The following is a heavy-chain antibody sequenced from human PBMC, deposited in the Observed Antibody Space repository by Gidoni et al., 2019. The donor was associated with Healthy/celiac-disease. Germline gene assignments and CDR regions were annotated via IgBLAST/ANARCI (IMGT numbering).Heavy chain of an antibody. CDR2: INHSGST. Sequence: GKGLEWIGEINHSGSTNYNPSLKSRVTISVDTSKNQFSLKLSSVTAADTAVYYCARDWVFDFWSGSYWYFDLWGRGTLVTVSS. D-gene: IGHD3-3*01. J-gene: IGHJ2*01. V-gene: IGHV4-34*01. CDR3: ARDWVFDFWSGSYWYFDL.